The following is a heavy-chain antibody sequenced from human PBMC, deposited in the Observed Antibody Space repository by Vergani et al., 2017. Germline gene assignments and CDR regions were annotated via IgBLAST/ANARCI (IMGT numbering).Heavy chain of an antibody. CDR1: GFTFSSYA. CDR3: ARISNYYAARDAFDI. J-gene: IGHJ3*02. D-gene: IGHD3-10*01. Sequence: EVQLLESGGGLVQPGGSLRLSCAASGFTFSSYAMSWVRQAPGKGLEWVSAISGSGGSTYYADSVKGRFTISRDNAKNSLYLQMNSLRAEDTAVYYCARISNYYAARDAFDIWGQGTMVTVSS. CDR2: ISGSGGST. V-gene: IGHV3-23*01.